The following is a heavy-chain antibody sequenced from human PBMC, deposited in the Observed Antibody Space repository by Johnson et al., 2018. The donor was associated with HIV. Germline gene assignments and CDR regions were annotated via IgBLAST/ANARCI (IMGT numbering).Heavy chain of an antibody. CDR2: INWNCGST. D-gene: IGHD3-22*01. CDR3: AKEGTMIGAFDI. CDR1: GFTFDDYG. Sequence: VQLVESGGGVVRPGGSLRLSCVASGFTFDDYGMSWVRQAPGKGLAWVDGINWNCGSTGYADLVKGRFIVSRDNAKNPLYLTMSSPRAEYTALSYCAKEGTMIGAFDIWGQGTMVTVSS. J-gene: IGHJ3*02. V-gene: IGHV3-20*04.